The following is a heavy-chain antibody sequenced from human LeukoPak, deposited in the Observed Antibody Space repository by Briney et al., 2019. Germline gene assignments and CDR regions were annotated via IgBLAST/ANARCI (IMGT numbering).Heavy chain of an antibody. J-gene: IGHJ6*02. Sequence: GGSLRLSCAASGFTFSSYWMHWVRQAPGKGLVWVSRINSDGSSTSYADSVKGRFTISRDNSKNTLYLQMNSLRAEDTAVYYCARESNKLNDWDPWGYGMDVWGQGTTVTVSS. CDR2: INSDGSST. CDR3: ARESNKLNDWDPWGYGMDV. V-gene: IGHV3-74*01. CDR1: GFTFSSYW. D-gene: IGHD3-9*01.